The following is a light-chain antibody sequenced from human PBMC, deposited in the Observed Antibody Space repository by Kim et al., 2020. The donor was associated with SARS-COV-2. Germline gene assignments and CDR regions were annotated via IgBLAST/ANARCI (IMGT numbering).Light chain of an antibody. Sequence: GQTVRITCQRVGFRSFYAAYYQQKPEHAPIVVTYCKNNRPSGIPDRFSGSSSENTASLTITGTQAGDEADYYCNSRDSNDNVVFGGGTELTVL. CDR3: NSRDSNDNVV. V-gene: IGLV3-19*01. CDR2: CKN. J-gene: IGLJ2*01. CDR1: GFRSFY.